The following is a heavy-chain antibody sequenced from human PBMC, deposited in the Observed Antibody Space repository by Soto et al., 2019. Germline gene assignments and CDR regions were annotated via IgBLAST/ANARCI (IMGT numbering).Heavy chain of an antibody. Sequence: GGSLRLSCAASGFTFSSYGMHWVRQAPGKGLEWVAVIWYDGSNKYYSDSVKGRFTISRDNSKNTLYLQMNSLRAEDTAVYYCARDVHAGVAGGFDPWGQGTLVTVS. J-gene: IGHJ5*02. CDR1: GFTFSSYG. V-gene: IGHV3-33*01. D-gene: IGHD2-15*01. CDR2: IWYDGSNK. CDR3: ARDVHAGVAGGFDP.